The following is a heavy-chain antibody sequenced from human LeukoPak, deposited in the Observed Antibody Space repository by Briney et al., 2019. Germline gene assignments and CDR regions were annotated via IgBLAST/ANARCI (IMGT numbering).Heavy chain of an antibody. V-gene: IGHV3-21*01. CDR2: ISSSSSYI. Sequence: PGGSLRLSCAASGFTFSRYSMKWVPQAPGKGLEWVSSISSSSSYIYYADSVKGRFTISRDNAKNSLYLQMNSLRAEDTAVYYCARHADIVVVPAAKGGIDYWGQGTLVTVSS. J-gene: IGHJ4*02. CDR1: GFTFSRYS. CDR3: ARHADIVVVPAAKGGIDY. D-gene: IGHD2-2*01.